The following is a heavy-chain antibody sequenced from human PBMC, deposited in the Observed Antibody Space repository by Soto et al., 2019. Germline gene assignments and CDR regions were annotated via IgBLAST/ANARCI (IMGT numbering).Heavy chain of an antibody. J-gene: IGHJ3*02. D-gene: IGHD3-22*01. V-gene: IGHV4-4*02. CDR1: GGSISSSNW. CDR3: ARRGDYYDSSGYYSSGAFDI. CDR2: IYHSGST. Sequence: PSETLSLTCAVSGGSISSSNWWSWVRQPPGKGLEWIGEIYHSGSTNYNPSLKSRGTISVDKSKNQFSLKLSSVTAADTAVYYCARRGDYYDSSGYYSSGAFDIWGQGTMVTVSS.